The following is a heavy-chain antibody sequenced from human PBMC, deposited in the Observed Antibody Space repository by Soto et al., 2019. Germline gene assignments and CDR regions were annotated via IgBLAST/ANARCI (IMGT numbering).Heavy chain of an antibody. CDR2: IYHSGST. V-gene: IGHV4-30-2*01. Sequence: SETLSLTCAVSGGPISSVGYSWNWIRQPPGKGLEWIGYIYHSGSTYYSPSLKSRVTISVDRSTTQFTLKLSSVTAADTAVYYCASSSTAAPLNYWGQGALVTVSS. D-gene: IGHD6-6*01. CDR3: ASSSTAAPLNY. CDR1: GGPISSVGYS. J-gene: IGHJ4*02.